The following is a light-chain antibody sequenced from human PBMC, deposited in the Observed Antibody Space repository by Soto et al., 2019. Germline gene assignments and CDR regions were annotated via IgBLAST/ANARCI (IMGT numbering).Light chain of an antibody. V-gene: IGLV1-44*01. CDR1: TSNIGSNT. CDR2: SNN. Sequence: QSVLTQPPSASGTPGQRVTISCSGSTSNIGSNTVNWYQQLPGTAPKLLIYSNNQRPSGVPDRFSGSKSGTSASLAISGLQSEDESDYYCAAWDDCMCGYVFGTGITVTVL. J-gene: IGLJ1*01. CDR3: AAWDDCMCGYV.